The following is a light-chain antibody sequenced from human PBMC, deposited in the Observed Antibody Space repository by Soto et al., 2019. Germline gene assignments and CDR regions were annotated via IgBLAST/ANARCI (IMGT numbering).Light chain of an antibody. CDR1: QSNSRY. J-gene: IGKJ1*01. CDR3: QQYGSSPPT. CDR2: GAS. Sequence: VGVSLSQCALSLYTGDRTTLSFRASQSNSRYVAWDQQTAGQGPRLLIYGASSRATGTPDRFSGSGSGTDFTLTINRLEPEDCALYYWQQYGSSPPTFGQRTKVDI. V-gene: IGKV3-20*01.